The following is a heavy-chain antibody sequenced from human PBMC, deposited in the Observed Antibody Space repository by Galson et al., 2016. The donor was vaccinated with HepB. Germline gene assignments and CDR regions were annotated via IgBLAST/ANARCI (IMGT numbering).Heavy chain of an antibody. CDR3: ARHLRFGSPSHFDL. CDR1: GGSIRSTDNY. Sequence: SETLSLTCNVSGGSIRSTDNYWGWIRQPPGKGLEWIGSIFYSGSTNYNPSLKSRVTMSVGTSKKQFSLRLTSVTAADTAVYFRARHLRFGSPSHFDLWGQGTLVTVSS. CDR2: IFYSGST. J-gene: IGHJ4*02. D-gene: IGHD5/OR15-5a*01. V-gene: IGHV4-39*01.